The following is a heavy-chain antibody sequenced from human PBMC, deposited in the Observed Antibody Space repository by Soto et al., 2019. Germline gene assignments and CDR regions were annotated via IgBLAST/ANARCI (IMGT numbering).Heavy chain of an antibody. V-gene: IGHV1-2*02. CDR1: GYTFTGYY. CDR2: INPNSGGT. Sequence: EASVKVSCKASGYTFTGYYMHWVRQAPGQGLEWMGWINPNSGGTNYAQKFQERVTITRDMSTSTAYMELSSLRSEDTAVYYCAAVKSVGPGYGMDVWGQGTTVTVSS. D-gene: IGHD2-15*01. J-gene: IGHJ6*02. CDR3: AAVKSVGPGYGMDV.